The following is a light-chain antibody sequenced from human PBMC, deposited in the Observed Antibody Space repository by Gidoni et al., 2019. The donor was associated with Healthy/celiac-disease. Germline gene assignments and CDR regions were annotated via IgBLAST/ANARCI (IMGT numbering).Light chain of an antibody. CDR2: KAS. Sequence: DVQMTQHPSTLSASVGDGVTITCRASQSISSWLAWYQQKPGKAPKRLIYKASSLESGAPARFSGGGSGTEFTLTISSLQPDDFATYYCQQYNSYSPLTFGQGTKVEIK. V-gene: IGKV1-5*03. CDR1: QSISSW. CDR3: QQYNSYSPLT. J-gene: IGKJ1*01.